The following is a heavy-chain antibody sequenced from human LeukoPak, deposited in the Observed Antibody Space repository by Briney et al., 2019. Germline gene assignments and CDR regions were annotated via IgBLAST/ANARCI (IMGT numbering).Heavy chain of an antibody. J-gene: IGHJ5*02. V-gene: IGHV3-7*01. Sequence: PGGSLRLSCAGSGFTFGNSWMNWFRQTPGKGLEWVANIKQDGSEKYVDSVKGRFTISRGIAKTSLYLQMNSLRAEDTAVYYCAREASSHFTWGQGTLVTVSS. D-gene: IGHD3-3*02. CDR2: IKQDGSEK. CDR3: AREASSHFT. CDR1: GFTFGNSW.